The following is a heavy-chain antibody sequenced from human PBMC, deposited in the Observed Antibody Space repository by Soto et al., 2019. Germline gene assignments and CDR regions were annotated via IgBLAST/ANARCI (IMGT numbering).Heavy chain of an antibody. CDR2: ISSSSSAI. V-gene: IGHV3-48*01. CDR1: GFIFSSYS. D-gene: IGHD2-2*03. Sequence: EVQLVESGGGLVRPGGSLRLSCAASGFIFSSYSMSWVRQAPGKGLEWVSYISSSSSAIYYADSVKGRFTISRDNAKNSLYLQMNSLRAEDTAVYYCARMDIVVVPAGDYWGQGTLVTVSS. CDR3: ARMDIVVVPAGDY. J-gene: IGHJ4*02.